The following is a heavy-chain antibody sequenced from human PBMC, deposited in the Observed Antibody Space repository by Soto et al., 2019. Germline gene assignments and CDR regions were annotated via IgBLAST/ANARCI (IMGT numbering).Heavy chain of an antibody. V-gene: IGHV4-39*01. CDR1: GGSVSMTSSY. CDR3: ARHDGTVTLNWFDP. CDR2: IYYGGST. Sequence: SETLSLTCAVSGGSVSMTSSYWAWIRQPPGKGLEWLGSIYYGGSTYYNPSLKSRVTISVDTSKNQFSLKLDSVTAADTAVYFCARHDGTVTLNWFDPWGLGTLVTVSS. D-gene: IGHD4-17*01. J-gene: IGHJ5*02.